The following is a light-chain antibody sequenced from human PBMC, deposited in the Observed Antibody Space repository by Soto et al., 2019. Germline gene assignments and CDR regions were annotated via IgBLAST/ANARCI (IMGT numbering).Light chain of an antibody. J-gene: IGKJ1*01. CDR3: QQYGSSRT. CDR1: QSVGKY. Sequence: EVVLTQSPATLPLSPGERATLSCRASQSVGKYLAWYQQRPGQAPRLLIYDASNRAAGIPARFSGSGSGTDFTLTISSLEPEDFAVYYCQQYGSSRTFGQGTKVDIK. CDR2: DAS. V-gene: IGKV3-11*01.